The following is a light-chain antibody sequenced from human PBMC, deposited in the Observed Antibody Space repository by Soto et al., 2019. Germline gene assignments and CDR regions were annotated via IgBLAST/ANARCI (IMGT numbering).Light chain of an antibody. Sequence: EIFLTQSPDTLSLSPWERATLTCRASQSVTNYIAWYQQRPGQAPRLLIYDASNRATGIPARLSGSGSGTDFTLTISSLEPEDFAVYYCQQRSNWSWTFGQGTKVDNK. V-gene: IGKV3-11*01. CDR3: QQRSNWSWT. CDR1: QSVTNY. J-gene: IGKJ1*01. CDR2: DAS.